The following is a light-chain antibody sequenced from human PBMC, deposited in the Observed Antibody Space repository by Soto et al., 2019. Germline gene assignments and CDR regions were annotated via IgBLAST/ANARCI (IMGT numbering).Light chain of an antibody. CDR3: QQRGNWPWT. CDR2: DAS. V-gene: IGKV3-11*01. J-gene: IGKJ1*01. Sequence: EIVLTQSPATLSLSPGEKATLSCRASPSVSSYLAWYQQKPGQAPRLLMFDASIRATVIPARFSGTGSETDFTLTINSLEPEDFAVYSCQQRGNWPWTFGQGTKVEIK. CDR1: PSVSSY.